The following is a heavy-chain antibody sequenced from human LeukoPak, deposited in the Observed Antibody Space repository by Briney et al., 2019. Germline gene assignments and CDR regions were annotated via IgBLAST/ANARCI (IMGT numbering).Heavy chain of an antibody. CDR2: INYSGST. V-gene: IGHV4-31*03. J-gene: IGHJ4*02. D-gene: IGHD2-2*01. Sequence: PSETLSLTCTVSGGSISSGGYSWSWIRQHPGKGLEWIGYINYSGSTYYNPSLKSRVTISVDTSKNQFSLKLSSVTAADTAVYYCASLVGPSPFFDYWGQGTLVTVSS. CDR3: ASLVGPSPFFDY. CDR1: GGSISSGGYS.